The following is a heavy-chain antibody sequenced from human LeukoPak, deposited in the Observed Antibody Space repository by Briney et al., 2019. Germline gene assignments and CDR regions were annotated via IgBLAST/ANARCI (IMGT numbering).Heavy chain of an antibody. Sequence: PSETLSLTCTVSGASINTYYWSWIRQPPGKGLEWIGYIYYSGTNSYNPSLKTRVTISIDTSKNQFSLKLSSVTAADTAVYYCARVLRPMASQYYFDYWGQGTLVTVSS. CDR2: IYYSGTN. CDR1: GASINTYY. D-gene: IGHD3-10*01. V-gene: IGHV4-59*01. J-gene: IGHJ4*02. CDR3: ARVLRPMASQYYFDY.